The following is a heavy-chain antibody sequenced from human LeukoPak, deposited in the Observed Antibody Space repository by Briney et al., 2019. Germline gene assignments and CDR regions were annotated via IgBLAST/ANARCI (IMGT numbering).Heavy chain of an antibody. V-gene: IGHV4-39*07. D-gene: IGHD2-2*01. J-gene: IGHJ4*02. Sequence: SETLSLTCTVSGGSISSSSYYWGWIRQPPGKGLEWIGSIYYSGSTYYNPSLKSRVTISVDTSKNQFSLKLSSVTAADTAVYYCASGGVPAAILSVCWGQGTLVTVSS. CDR3: ASGGVPAAILSVC. CDR1: GGSISSSSYY. CDR2: IYYSGST.